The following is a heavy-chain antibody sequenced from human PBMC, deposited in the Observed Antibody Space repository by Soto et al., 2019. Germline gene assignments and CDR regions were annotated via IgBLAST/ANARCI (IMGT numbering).Heavy chain of an antibody. CDR3: ASAFAGTTSFDAFDI. D-gene: IGHD4-17*01. CDR2: INPNSGGT. Sequence: ASVKVSCKASGYTFTGYYMHWVRQAPGQGLEWMGWINPNSGGTNYAQKFQGRVTMTRDTSISTAYMELSRLRSDDTAVYYCASAFAGTTSFDAFDIWGQGTMVTVSS. V-gene: IGHV1-2*02. CDR1: GYTFTGYY. J-gene: IGHJ3*02.